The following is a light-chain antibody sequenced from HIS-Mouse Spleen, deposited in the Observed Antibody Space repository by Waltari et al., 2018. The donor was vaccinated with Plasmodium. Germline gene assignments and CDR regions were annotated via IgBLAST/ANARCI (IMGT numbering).Light chain of an antibody. CDR3: YSTDSSGNHRV. CDR1: ALPKKY. Sequence: SYELTQPPLVSVSPGQTARITCSGDALPKKYASWYQQKSGQAPVLVIYEDSKRPSGIPERFSGSSSGTMATLTISGAQVEDEADYYCYSTDSSGNHRVFGGGTKLTVL. V-gene: IGLV3-10*01. J-gene: IGLJ3*02. CDR2: EDS.